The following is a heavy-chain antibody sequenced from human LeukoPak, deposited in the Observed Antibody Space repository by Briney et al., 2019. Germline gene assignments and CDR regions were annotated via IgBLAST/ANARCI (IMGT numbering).Heavy chain of an antibody. CDR3: ARVPTMVRRKGGIDY. CDR1: GGSFSGYY. V-gene: IGHV4-34*01. Sequence: KPSETLSLTCAVYGGSFSGYYWSWIRQPPGKGLEWIGEINHSGSTNYNPSLKSRVTISVDTSKNQFSLKLSSLTAADTAVYYCARVPTMVRRKGGIDYWGQGTLVTVSS. J-gene: IGHJ4*02. CDR2: INHSGST. D-gene: IGHD3-10*01.